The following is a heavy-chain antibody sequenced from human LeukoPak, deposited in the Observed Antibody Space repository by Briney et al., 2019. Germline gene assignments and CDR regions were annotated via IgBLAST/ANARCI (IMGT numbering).Heavy chain of an antibody. CDR2: INHSGST. D-gene: IGHD2-2*01. CDR1: GGSFSGYY. CDR3: ARGRTGIGYCSSTSCHYYYYYGMDV. J-gene: IGHJ6*02. V-gene: IGHV4-34*01. Sequence: ASETLSLTCAVYGGSFSGYYWSWIRQPPGKGLEWIGEINHSGSTNYNPSLKSRVTISVDTSKNQFSLKLSSVTAADTAVYYCARGRTGIGYCSSTSCHYYYYYGMDVWGQGTTVTVSS.